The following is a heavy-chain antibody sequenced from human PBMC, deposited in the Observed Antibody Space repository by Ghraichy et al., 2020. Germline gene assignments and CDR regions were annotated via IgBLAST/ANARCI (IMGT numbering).Heavy chain of an antibody. J-gene: IGHJ2*01. D-gene: IGHD6-13*01. CDR2: IYYSGST. V-gene: IGHV4-59*01. CDR3: ARDKFGTAGGPIYWSFDV. CDR1: GDSLRSYY. Sequence: SETLSLTCTVSGDSLRSYYWSWIRQPPGKGLEWIGYIYYSGSTNYNPSLKSRVIIAVDTSNNQFSLNLRSVTAADTAVYYCARDKFGTAGGPIYWSFDVWGRGTLVTVSS.